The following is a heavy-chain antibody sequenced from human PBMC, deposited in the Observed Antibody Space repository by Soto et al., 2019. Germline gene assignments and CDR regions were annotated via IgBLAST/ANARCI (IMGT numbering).Heavy chain of an antibody. V-gene: IGHV1-8*02. CDR1: GYTFNNYD. J-gene: IGHJ5*01. CDR3: TRAYGAETFDS. D-gene: IGHD3-10*01. CDR2: MNPNSGNT. Sequence: GASVKVSCKASGYTFNNYDIHWVRQAPGHGLEWMGWMNPNSGNTGYAQNFRGRVTMTQNTAIGTAYMELSSLRSDDTATYYCTRAYGAETFDSWGQGTRVNVSS.